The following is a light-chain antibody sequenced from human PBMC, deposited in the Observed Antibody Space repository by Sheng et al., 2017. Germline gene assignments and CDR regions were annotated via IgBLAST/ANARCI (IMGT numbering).Light chain of an antibody. CDR2: WAS. V-gene: IGKV4-1*01. CDR3: HQYYSSPSS. Sequence: DIVMTQSPDSLAVSLGERATINCKSSQSVLYSSNNKNYLAWYQQKPGQPPKLLIFWASARESGVPDRFSGSGSATDFTLTISSLQAEDVAVYYCHQYYSSPSSFGQGTKLEIK. J-gene: IGKJ2*03. CDR1: QSVLYSSNNKNY.